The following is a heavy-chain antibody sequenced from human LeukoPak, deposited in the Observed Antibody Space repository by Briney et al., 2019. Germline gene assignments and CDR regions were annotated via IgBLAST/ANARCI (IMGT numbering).Heavy chain of an antibody. CDR2: ISTGGGDT. CDR1: GFIFNQYH. V-gene: IGHV3-11*04. J-gene: IGHJ4*02. CDR3: ARVYDFWSGYYFDH. Sequence: GGSLRLSCSATGFIFNQYHMTWIRQAPGKGLECVSYISTGGGDTYYADSVKGQFIISRDNTKNSVSLQMNDLKVEDTAVYYCARVYDFWSGYYFDHWGQGALLTVSS. D-gene: IGHD3-3*01.